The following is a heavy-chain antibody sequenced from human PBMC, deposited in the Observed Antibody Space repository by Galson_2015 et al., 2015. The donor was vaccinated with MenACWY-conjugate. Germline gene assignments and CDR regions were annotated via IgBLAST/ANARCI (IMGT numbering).Heavy chain of an antibody. D-gene: IGHD2-8*02. CDR1: GFTFSSYS. CDR2: ISGSGGST. Sequence: SLRLSCAASGFTFSSYSMSWVRQAPGKGLEWVSAISGSGGSTYYADSVKGRFTISRDNSKNTLYLQMNSLRAEDTAVYYCAKAAVPRPFWWGCWFDPWGQGTLVTVSS. CDR3: AKAAVPRPFWWGCWFDP. V-gene: IGHV3-23*01. J-gene: IGHJ5*02.